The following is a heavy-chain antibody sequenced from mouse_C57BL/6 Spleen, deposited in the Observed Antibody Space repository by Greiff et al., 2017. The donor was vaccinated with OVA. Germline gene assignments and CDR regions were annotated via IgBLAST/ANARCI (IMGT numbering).Heavy chain of an antibody. Sequence: EVKLMESGGGLVKPGGSLKLSCAASGFTFSDYGMHWVRQAPEKGLEWVAYISSGSSTIYYADKVKGRFTISRDNAKNTLFLQMTSLRSEDTAMYDCARDDYAPWWYFDVWGTGTTVTVAS. CDR3: ARDDYAPWWYFDV. CDR2: ISSGSSTI. CDR1: GFTFSDYG. V-gene: IGHV5-17*01. J-gene: IGHJ1*03. D-gene: IGHD2-4*01.